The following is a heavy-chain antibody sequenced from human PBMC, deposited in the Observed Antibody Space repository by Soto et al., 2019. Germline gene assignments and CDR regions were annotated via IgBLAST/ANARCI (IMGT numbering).Heavy chain of an antibody. CDR2: INTDGTNT. CDR3: ANEFCSGGNCYTYYFDP. D-gene: IGHD2-15*01. Sequence: GGSLRLSCPASGFTFNRNWMHWVRHTPGKGLVWVSHINTDGTNTNYADSVKGRFTISRDNAKSTLFLQMNSLRDEDTAVYYCANEFCSGGNCYTYYFDPWGQGIPVTSPQ. V-gene: IGHV3-74*01. CDR1: GFTFNRNW. J-gene: IGHJ5*02.